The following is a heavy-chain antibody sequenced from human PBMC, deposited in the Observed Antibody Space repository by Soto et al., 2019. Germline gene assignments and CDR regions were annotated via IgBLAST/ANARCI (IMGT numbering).Heavy chain of an antibody. CDR2: ISYDGSNK. Sequence: LRLSCAASGFTFSSYGMRWVRQAPGKGLEWVAVISYDGSNKYYADSVKGRFTISRDNSKNTLYLQMNSLRAEDTAVYYCAKDTCSSTSCYLDGMDVWGQGTTVTVSS. CDR1: GFTFSSYG. J-gene: IGHJ6*02. V-gene: IGHV3-30*18. D-gene: IGHD2-2*01. CDR3: AKDTCSSTSCYLDGMDV.